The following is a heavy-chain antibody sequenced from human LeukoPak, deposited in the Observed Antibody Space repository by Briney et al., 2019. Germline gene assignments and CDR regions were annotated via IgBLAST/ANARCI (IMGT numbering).Heavy chain of an antibody. V-gene: IGHV3-21*01. D-gene: IGHD6-19*01. Sequence: GGSLTLSCAASGFTFSSYSMNWVRQATGKGLEWVSSISSSSSHIYYADTLKGRFTISRDNAKNSLYLQMNSLRAEDTAVYYCARDRIAVANVIDFWGQGTVDTVSS. J-gene: IGHJ4*02. CDR1: GFTFSSYS. CDR2: ISSSSSHI. CDR3: ARDRIAVANVIDF.